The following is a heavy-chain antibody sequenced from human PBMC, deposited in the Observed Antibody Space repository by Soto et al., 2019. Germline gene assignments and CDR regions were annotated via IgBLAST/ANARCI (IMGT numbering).Heavy chain of an antibody. V-gene: IGHV2-5*01. Sequence: SGPTLVNPTQTLTLTCTFSGFSLSSRGLGVGWIRQPPGKAPEWLAVIYWNDDKLYSPSLKSRLTITKDTSKDQVVLTMSNMDSVGTATYYCARRNRCFDYWGQGALVTVSS. CDR2: IYWNDDK. CDR1: GFSLSSRGLG. J-gene: IGHJ4*02. CDR3: ARRNRCFDY.